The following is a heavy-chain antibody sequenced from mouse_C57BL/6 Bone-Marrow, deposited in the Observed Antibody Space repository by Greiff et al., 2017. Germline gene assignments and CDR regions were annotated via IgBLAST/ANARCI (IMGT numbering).Heavy chain of an antibody. CDR3: ARRAYGYGWFAY. V-gene: IGHV1-4*01. D-gene: IGHD1-2*01. J-gene: IGHJ3*01. Sequence: QVQLKESGAELARPAASVKMTCKTSGYTFTNYMLHWVKQGPGPGLEWIGYINPSSGYTNYNQKFKDKATLTADKSSSTAYMQLSSLTSEDSAVYFCARRAYGYGWFAYWGQGTLVTVSA. CDR2: INPSSGYT. CDR1: GYTFTNYM.